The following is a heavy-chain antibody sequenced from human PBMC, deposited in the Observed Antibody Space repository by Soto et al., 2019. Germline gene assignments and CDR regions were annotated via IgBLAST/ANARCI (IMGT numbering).Heavy chain of an antibody. D-gene: IGHD5-12*01. J-gene: IGHJ4*02. CDR1: GGSISSGGYS. V-gene: IGHV4-30-2*01. CDR3: AAGGGLPRYY. Sequence: QLQLQESGSGLVKPSQTLSLTCAVSGGSISSGGYSWSWIRQPPGKGLEWIGYIYHSGSTYYNPSLVGRVTISVDRSKNQCSLKLSSVTAADTAVYYCAAGGGLPRYYWGQGTLVTVSS. CDR2: IYHSGST.